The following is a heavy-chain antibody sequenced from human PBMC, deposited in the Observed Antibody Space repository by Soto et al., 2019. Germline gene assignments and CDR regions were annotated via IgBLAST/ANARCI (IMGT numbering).Heavy chain of an antibody. J-gene: IGHJ4*02. CDR2: INPNRGGT. Sequence: ASVNVSCKASGYTFTGYYMHWVRQAPGQGLEWMGWINPNRGGTNYAQKFQGRVTMTRDTSISTAYMELSRLRSDDTALYYCAAFDGSGSYSLNSVFDYWGQGAIFTVS. CDR1: GYTFTGYY. D-gene: IGHD3-10*01. CDR3: AAFDGSGSYSLNSVFDY. V-gene: IGHV1-2*02.